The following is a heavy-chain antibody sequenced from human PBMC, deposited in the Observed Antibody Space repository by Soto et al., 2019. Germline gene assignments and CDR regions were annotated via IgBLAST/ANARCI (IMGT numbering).Heavy chain of an antibody. CDR1: GYSFTSYW. J-gene: IGHJ6*02. Sequence: GESMNISCKGSGYSFTSYWISWVRQMPGKGLEWMGRIDPSDSYTNYSPSFQGHVTISADKSISTAYLQWSSLKASDTAMYYCARICGSYYYYYRMDVWGQGTTVTVSS. V-gene: IGHV5-10-1*01. D-gene: IGHD1-26*01. CDR3: ARICGSYYYYYRMDV. CDR2: IDPSDSYT.